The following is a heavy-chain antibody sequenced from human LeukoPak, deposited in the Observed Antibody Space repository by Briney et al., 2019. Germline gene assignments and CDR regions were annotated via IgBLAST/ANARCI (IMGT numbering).Heavy chain of an antibody. CDR2: IYNSGRT. CDR3: ARGSLNITMIVVVLFDY. V-gene: IGHV4-31*03. J-gene: IGHJ4*02. D-gene: IGHD3-22*01. Sequence: SETLSLTCTVSGGSISSGGYYWSWIRQHPGKGLEWIGYIYNSGRTYYNPSLKSRVTISVDTSKNQFSLKLSSVTAADTAVYYCARGSLNITMIVVVLFDYWGQGTPVTVSS. CDR1: GGSISSGGYY.